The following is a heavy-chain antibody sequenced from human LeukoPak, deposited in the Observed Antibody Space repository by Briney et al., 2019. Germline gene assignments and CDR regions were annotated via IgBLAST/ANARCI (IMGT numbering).Heavy chain of an antibody. D-gene: IGHD3-3*01. J-gene: IGHJ3*02. V-gene: IGHV4-59*08. CDR3: ARHSDFWSGPAAFDI. CDR1: DGSISSYY. Sequence: SETLSLTCTVSDGSISSYYWSWIRQPPGKGLEWIGYIYYSGSTNYNPSLKSRVTISVDTSKNQFSLKLSSVTAADTAVYYCARHSDFWSGPAAFDIWGQGTMVTVSS. CDR2: IYYSGST.